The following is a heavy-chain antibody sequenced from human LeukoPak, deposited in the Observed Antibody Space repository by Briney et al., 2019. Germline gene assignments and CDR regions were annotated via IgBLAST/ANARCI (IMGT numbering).Heavy chain of an antibody. D-gene: IGHD1-26*01. CDR3: AKDRSGTVSYGMDV. CDR2: INSDGSNT. CDR1: GFTFSSSW. V-gene: IGHV3-74*03. Sequence: GGSLRLSCAASGFTFSSSWMHWVRQAPGKGLAWVSRINSDGSNTMYADSVQGRFTISRDNAKNTLYLQMNSLRAEDTAVYYCAKDRSGTVSYGMDVWGQGTTVTVSS. J-gene: IGHJ6*02.